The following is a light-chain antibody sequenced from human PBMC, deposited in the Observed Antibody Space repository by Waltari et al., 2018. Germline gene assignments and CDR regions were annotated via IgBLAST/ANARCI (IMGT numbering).Light chain of an antibody. CDR1: QSIRRY. CDR3: QQSYSTPRT. J-gene: IGKJ2*01. CDR2: AAS. Sequence: DIQMTQSPSSLSASVGDRVTITCRASQSIRRYLNWYQHKVGEAPKLLIFAASSLRSGVPSRFSASGSGTDFTLTISSLQPEDFATYYCQQSYSTPRTFGQGTRLAIK. V-gene: IGKV1-39*01.